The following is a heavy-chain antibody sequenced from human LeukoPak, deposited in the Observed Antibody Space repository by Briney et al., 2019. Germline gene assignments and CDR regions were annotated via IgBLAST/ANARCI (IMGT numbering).Heavy chain of an antibody. J-gene: IGHJ6*02. CDR1: AYRFTSYG. CDR2: ISTYNGDT. V-gene: IGHV1-18*01. D-gene: IGHD6-13*01. Sequence: ASVTVSCKASAYRFTSYGISWVRQAPGQGLEWMGWISTYNGDTKVAQKFQGRVSMTTDTSSRTAYMELRSMRTDDTAVHYCARPMRAAAGPRYYYYYGMDVWGQGTTVTVSS. CDR3: ARPMRAAAGPRYYYYYGMDV.